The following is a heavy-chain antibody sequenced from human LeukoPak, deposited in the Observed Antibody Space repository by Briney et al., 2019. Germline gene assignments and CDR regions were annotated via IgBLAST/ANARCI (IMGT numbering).Heavy chain of an antibody. CDR1: GYTFTGYY. V-gene: IGHV1-2*02. J-gene: IGHJ5*02. CDR3: AREGDVVADVNWFDP. Sequence: ASVKVSCKASGYTFTGYYMHWVRQAPGQGPEWMGWINPNSGDTSYAQKFQGRVTMTRDTSNSTAYMELSRLISDDTAVYYCAREGDVVADVNWFDPWGQGTLVTVSS. CDR2: INPNSGDT. D-gene: IGHD2-2*01.